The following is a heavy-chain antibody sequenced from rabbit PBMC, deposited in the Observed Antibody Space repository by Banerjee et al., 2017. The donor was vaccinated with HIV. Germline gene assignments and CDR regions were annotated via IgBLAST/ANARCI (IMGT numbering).Heavy chain of an antibody. CDR1: GFSFSNNYY. Sequence: QEQLEESGGDLVKPGASLTLTCTASGFSFSNNYYICWVRQAPGKGLEWIGCIYTGGGRTWYASWAKGRFTISKTSSTTVTLQMTSLTAADTATYFCARGSATMTMVITGYYLGLWGQGTLVTVS. CDR2: IYTGGGRT. J-gene: IGHJ4*01. D-gene: IGHD2-1*01. V-gene: IGHV1S45*01. CDR3: ARGSATMTMVITGYYLGL.